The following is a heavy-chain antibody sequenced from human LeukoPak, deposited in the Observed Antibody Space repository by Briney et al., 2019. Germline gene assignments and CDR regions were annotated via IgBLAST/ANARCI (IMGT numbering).Heavy chain of an antibody. V-gene: IGHV3-23*01. Sequence: GGSLRLSCAASGFSFSDYVMSWVRQAPGKGLEWDSGISGSGGSTYYADSVGGHFTISRDNSKNILYLQMHSLSAEDTAVYYCAKDLVTGRYSGSWHGFDYWGQGTPVTVSS. CDR1: GFSFSDYV. CDR2: ISGSGGST. CDR3: AKDLVTGRYSGSWHGFDY. J-gene: IGHJ4*02. D-gene: IGHD6-13*01.